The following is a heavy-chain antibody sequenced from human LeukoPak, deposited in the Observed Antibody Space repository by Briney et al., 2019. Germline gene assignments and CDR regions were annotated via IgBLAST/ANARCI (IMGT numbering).Heavy chain of an antibody. D-gene: IGHD3-22*01. CDR1: GFTFSSYG. CDR2: IWYDGSNK. J-gene: IGHJ4*02. V-gene: IGHV3-33*06. Sequence: GRSLRLSCAASGFTFSSYGMHWVRQAPGKGLEWVAVIWYDGSNKYYADSVKGRFTISRDNSKNTLYLQMNSLRAEDTAVYYCAKVAQYYYDSSGSYYFDYWGQGTLVTVSS. CDR3: AKVAQYYYDSSGSYYFDY.